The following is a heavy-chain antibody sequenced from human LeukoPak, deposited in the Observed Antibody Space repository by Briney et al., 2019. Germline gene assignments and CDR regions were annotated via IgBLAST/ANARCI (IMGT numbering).Heavy chain of an antibody. CDR1: GGTFSSYA. D-gene: IGHD3-22*01. V-gene: IGHV1-69*04. Sequence: SVKVSCKASGGTFSSYAISWVRQAPGQGLEWMGRIIPILGIANYAQKFQGRVTITADKSTSTAYMELSSLRSEDTAVYYCARERGNYYDSIYDYWGQGTLVTVSS. CDR3: ARERGNYYDSIYDY. J-gene: IGHJ4*02. CDR2: IIPILGIA.